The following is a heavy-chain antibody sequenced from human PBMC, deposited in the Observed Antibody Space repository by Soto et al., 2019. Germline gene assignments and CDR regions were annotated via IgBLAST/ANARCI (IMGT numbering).Heavy chain of an antibody. CDR2: ISGSGGST. J-gene: IGHJ4*02. CDR1: GFTFSSYA. V-gene: IGHV3-23*01. D-gene: IGHD1-26*01. CDR3: TTDPRGGSYYLINY. Sequence: EVQLLESGGGLVQPGGSLRLSCAASGFTFSSYAMSWVRQAPGKGLEWVSAISGSGGSTYYADSVKGRFTISRDNSKNTLYLQMNSLKTEDTAVYYCTTDPRGGSYYLINYWGQGTLVTVSS.